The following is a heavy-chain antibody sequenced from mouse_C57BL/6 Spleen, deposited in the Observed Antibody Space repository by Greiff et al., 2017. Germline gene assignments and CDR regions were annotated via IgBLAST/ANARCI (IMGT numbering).Heavy chain of an antibody. V-gene: IGHV3-6*01. Sequence: VQLQQSGPGLVKPSPSLSLTCSVTGYSITSGYYWNWIRQFPGNKLEWMGYISYDGSNNYNPSLKNRISITRDTSKNQFFLKLNSVTTEDTATYYCARGTTGAMDYWGQGTSVTVSS. J-gene: IGHJ4*01. D-gene: IGHD1-1*01. CDR1: GYSITSGYY. CDR2: ISYDGSN. CDR3: ARGTTGAMDY.